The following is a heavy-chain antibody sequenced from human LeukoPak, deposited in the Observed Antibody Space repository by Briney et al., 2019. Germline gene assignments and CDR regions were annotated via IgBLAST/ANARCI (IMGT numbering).Heavy chain of an antibody. CDR2: IYYSGST. D-gene: IGHD5-12*01. Sequence: SETLSLTCTVSGGSISSYSWSWIRQPPGKGLEWIGSIYYSGSTNYNPSLKSRVTVSVDTSKNQFSLKLSSVTAADTAVYYCARHGGESIVAMILHAFDIWGQGTMVTVSS. J-gene: IGHJ3*02. V-gene: IGHV4-59*08. CDR3: ARHGGESIVAMILHAFDI. CDR1: GGSISSYS.